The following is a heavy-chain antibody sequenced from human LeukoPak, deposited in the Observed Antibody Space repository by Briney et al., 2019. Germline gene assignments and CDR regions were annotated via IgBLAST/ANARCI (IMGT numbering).Heavy chain of an antibody. J-gene: IGHJ4*02. CDR2: IKRKTDGRTA. CDR3: ITDENYYDSSGYYYRDY. V-gene: IGHV3-15*01. D-gene: IGHD3-22*01. CDR1: GFIFSNAW. Sequence: GGSLRLSRAASGFIFSNAWMNWVRQAPGKGLEWVGLIKRKTDGRTADYAAPLKGRVTISRDDSKNTLYLQMNSLKTENTAVYYCITDENYYDSSGYYYRDYWGQGTLVTVSS.